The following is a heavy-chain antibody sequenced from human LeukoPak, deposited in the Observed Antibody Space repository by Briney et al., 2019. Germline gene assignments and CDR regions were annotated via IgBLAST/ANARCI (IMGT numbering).Heavy chain of an antibody. CDR3: ATFKYGSAWYFDY. CDR1: GFSFSDYY. V-gene: IGHV3-11*04. J-gene: IGHJ4*02. CDR2: ISSRGSTI. D-gene: IGHD6-19*01. Sequence: PGGSLRLSCVASGFSFSDYYMGWIRQAQGKGLEWVSYISSRGSTIYYADSVKGRFTISRDNAKNSLYLRMNSLRAEDTAVYYCATFKYGSAWYFDYWGQGTLVTVSS.